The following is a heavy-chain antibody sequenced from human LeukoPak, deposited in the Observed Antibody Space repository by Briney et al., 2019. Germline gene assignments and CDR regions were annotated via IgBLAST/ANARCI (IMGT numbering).Heavy chain of an antibody. Sequence: ASVKVSCKASGGTFTSYGISWVRQAPGQGLEWMGWISAYNGNTNYAQKLQGRVTMTTDTSTSTAYMELRSLRSDDTAVYYCANLLTGTTNYGMDVWGQGTTVTVSS. V-gene: IGHV1-18*01. D-gene: IGHD1-7*01. CDR1: GGTFTSYG. CDR2: ISAYNGNT. CDR3: ANLLTGTTNYGMDV. J-gene: IGHJ6*02.